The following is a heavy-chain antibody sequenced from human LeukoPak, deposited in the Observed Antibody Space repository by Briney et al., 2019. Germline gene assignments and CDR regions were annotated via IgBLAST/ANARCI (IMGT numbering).Heavy chain of an antibody. CDR3: AKRIQSALATGY. V-gene: IGHV3-23*01. CDR1: GVTLSSYA. J-gene: IGHJ4*02. Sequence: GGSLRLSCAASGVTLSSYAMSWVRQAPRQGLEWVSDINGSGGSTYYADSVKGRFTISRDNSKNTLYLQMNSLRAEDTAVYYCAKRIQSALATGYWGQGTLVTVSS. D-gene: IGHD5-18*01. CDR2: INGSGGST.